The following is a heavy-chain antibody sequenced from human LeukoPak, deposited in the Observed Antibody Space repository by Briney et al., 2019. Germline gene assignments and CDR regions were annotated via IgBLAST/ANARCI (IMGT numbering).Heavy chain of an antibody. D-gene: IGHD5-12*01. CDR1: DGSISSSTYY. V-gene: IGHV4-39*07. Sequence: SETLSLTCTVSDGSISSSTYYWGWIRQPPGKGLEWIGSIYYSGTTYYNPSLKSRVTISLDTSKNQFSLKLSSVTAADTAVYYCARVDSGYDYVGYYNYYMDVWGKGTAVTVSS. CDR2: IYYSGTT. J-gene: IGHJ6*03. CDR3: ARVDSGYDYVGYYNYYMDV.